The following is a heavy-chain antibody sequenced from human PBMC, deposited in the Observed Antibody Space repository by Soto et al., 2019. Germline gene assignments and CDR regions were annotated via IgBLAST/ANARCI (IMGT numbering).Heavy chain of an antibody. D-gene: IGHD6-13*01. CDR1: GFTFSSYW. CDR3: AREIATTGEYYFDY. CDR2: INRDGSST. Sequence: GESLKISCAASGFTFSSYWMHWVRQAPGKGLVWVSRINRDGSSTNYADSVKGRVTISRDTAKNTLYLQMNSLRAEDTAVYYCAREIATTGEYYFDYWGQGTLVTVSS. J-gene: IGHJ4*02. V-gene: IGHV3-74*01.